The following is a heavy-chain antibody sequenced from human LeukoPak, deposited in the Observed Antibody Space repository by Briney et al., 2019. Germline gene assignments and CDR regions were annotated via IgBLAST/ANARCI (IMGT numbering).Heavy chain of an antibody. CDR1: GYSFSIYW. CDR2: IYPGDYDT. D-gene: IGHD2-2*01. Sequence: GGSPKIYCQCSGYSFSIYWIGLVRQMPGKGLEWMGIIYPGDYDTRYSQSFQGQVTISADKSISTAYLQWSSLKASDTAMYYCATGSSTSSGRAFDIWGQGTMVTVSS. V-gene: IGHV5-51*01. CDR3: ATGSSTSSGRAFDI. J-gene: IGHJ3*02.